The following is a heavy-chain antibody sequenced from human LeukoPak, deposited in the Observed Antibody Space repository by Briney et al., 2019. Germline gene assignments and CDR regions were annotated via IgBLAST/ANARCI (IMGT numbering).Heavy chain of an antibody. J-gene: IGHJ4*02. CDR3: ATHRSTVVTLLDY. Sequence: ASVKVSCKASGYTFTGYYMHWVRHAPGQGLEWMGWINPNSGGTNYAQKFQGRVTMTRDTSISTAYMELSRLRSDDTAVYYCATHRSTVVTLLDYWGQGTLVTVSS. D-gene: IGHD4-23*01. CDR2: INPNSGGT. CDR1: GYTFTGYY. V-gene: IGHV1-2*02.